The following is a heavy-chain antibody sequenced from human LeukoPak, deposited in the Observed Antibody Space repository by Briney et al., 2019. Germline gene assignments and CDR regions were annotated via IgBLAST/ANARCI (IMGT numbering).Heavy chain of an antibody. J-gene: IGHJ6*03. CDR3: ASEGIRDYYYYSMDV. D-gene: IGHD1-14*01. V-gene: IGHV4-59*12. CDR2: IYYSGSS. Sequence: SETLSLTCTVSGGSISSYYWSWIRQPPGKGLEWIGYIYYSGSSNYNPSLKSRVTISVDTSKNQFSLKLSSVTAEDTAVYYCASEGIRDYYYYSMDVWGKGTTVTISS. CDR1: GGSISSYY.